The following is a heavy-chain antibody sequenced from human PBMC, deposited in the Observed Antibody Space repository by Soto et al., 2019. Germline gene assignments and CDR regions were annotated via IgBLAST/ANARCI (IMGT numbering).Heavy chain of an antibody. Sequence: QVQLHESGPGLVKPSQTLSLTCTVSGGSTSSVGYYWHWIRQHTGKVLEWIGYMYYSGTTFYRPSHKSRVTISIDTSKNQFSLRPTSVAAADTAVYFCARGCQRVTGTFDSWGQGTLVTVSS. J-gene: IGHJ4*02. CDR3: ARGCQRVTGTFDS. CDR1: GGSTSSVGYY. D-gene: IGHD1-1*01. V-gene: IGHV4-31*03. CDR2: MYYSGTT.